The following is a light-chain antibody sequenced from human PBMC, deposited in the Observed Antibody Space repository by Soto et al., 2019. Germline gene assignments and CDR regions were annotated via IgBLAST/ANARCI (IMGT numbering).Light chain of an antibody. V-gene: IGKV3-20*01. CDR3: HHHGTPPLT. J-gene: IGKJ1*01. CDR1: QSVSSTY. Sequence: DIVLMQSPGTLSLSPGERATLSCRASQSVSSTYLAWYQQKLGQAPRLLINGASTRATGIPDRFSGSGSGTDFNLTISRMEAEDFAVDYCHHHGTPPLTFGQGTKVEIK. CDR2: GAS.